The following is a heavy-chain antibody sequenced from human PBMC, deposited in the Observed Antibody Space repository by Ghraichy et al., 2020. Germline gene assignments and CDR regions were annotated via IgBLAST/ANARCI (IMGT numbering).Heavy chain of an antibody. CDR1: GLTFSSYS. CDR2: IDSSSSYI. J-gene: IGHJ3*02. CDR3: ARDWGYCSGGRCYSDAFDI. D-gene: IGHD2-15*01. Sequence: GESLNISCAASGLTFSSYSTSWVRQAPGKGLEWVSSIDSSSSYIYYADSLKGRFTISRDNAKNSLYLQMNSLRAEDMGVYYCARDWGYCSGGRCYSDAFDIWGQGTMVTVSS. V-gene: IGHV3-21*01.